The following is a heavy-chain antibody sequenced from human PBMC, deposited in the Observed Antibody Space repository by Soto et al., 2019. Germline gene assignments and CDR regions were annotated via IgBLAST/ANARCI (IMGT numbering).Heavy chain of an antibody. J-gene: IGHJ4*02. CDR2: ISPNSGNT. CDR1: GYTFTSFY. D-gene: IGHD4-17*01. CDR3: ARALRVTTPYFDY. V-gene: IGHV1-46*01. Sequence: QVQLVQSGAEVRKPGASVKVSCKASGYTFTSFYIHWVRQAPGQGLEWMGIISPNSGNTNFAQKLQDRVTMTSDTSQSTVYMELSSLRSEDTAVYYCARALRVTTPYFDYWGQGTLVTVSS.